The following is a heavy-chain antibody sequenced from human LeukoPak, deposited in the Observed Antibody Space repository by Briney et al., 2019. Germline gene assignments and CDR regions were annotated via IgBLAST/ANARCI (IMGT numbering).Heavy chain of an antibody. CDR1: GGSISSGDYY. Sequence: PSQTLSLTCTVSGGSISSGDYYWSWIRQPPGKGLEWIGYIYYSGSTYYNPSLKSRVTISVDTSKNQFSLKLSSVTAADTAVYYCARVFPKNWNHVLGWFDPWGQGTLVTVSS. CDR3: ARVFPKNWNHVLGWFDP. V-gene: IGHV4-30-4*08. J-gene: IGHJ5*02. CDR2: IYYSGST. D-gene: IGHD1-14*01.